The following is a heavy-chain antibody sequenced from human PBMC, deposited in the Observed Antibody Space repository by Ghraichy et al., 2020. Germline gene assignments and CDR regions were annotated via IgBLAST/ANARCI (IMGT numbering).Heavy chain of an antibody. J-gene: IGHJ4*02. Sequence: SETLSLTCTVSGGSISSSSYYWGWIRQPPGKGLEWIGSFSYSGSTYYNPSLKSRVTISVDTSKNQFSLKLSSVTAADTAVYYCAGYYVDRDNEFDYWGQGTLVTVSS. D-gene: IGHD3-3*01. CDR2: FSYSGST. V-gene: IGHV4-39*01. CDR1: GGSISSSSYY. CDR3: AGYYVDRDNEFDY.